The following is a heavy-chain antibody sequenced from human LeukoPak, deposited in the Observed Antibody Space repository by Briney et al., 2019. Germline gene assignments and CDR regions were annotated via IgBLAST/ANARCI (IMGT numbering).Heavy chain of an antibody. Sequence: NPSETLSLTCAVYGGSFSGYYWSWIRQPPGKGLEWIGEINHSGSTNYNPSLKSRVTISVDTSKNQFSLKLSSVTAADTAVYYCARGRPAYFDYWGQGTLVTVSS. CDR3: ARGRPAYFDY. CDR1: GGSFSGYY. J-gene: IGHJ4*02. CDR2: INHSGST. V-gene: IGHV4-34*01.